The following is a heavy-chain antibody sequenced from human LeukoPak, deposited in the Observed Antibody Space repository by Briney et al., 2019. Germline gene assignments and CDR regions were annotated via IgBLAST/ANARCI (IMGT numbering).Heavy chain of an antibody. CDR1: GGSISSGGYS. D-gene: IGHD6-19*01. CDR2: IYHSGST. Sequence: PSETLSLTCAVSGGSISSGGYSWSWIRQPPGKGLKWIGYIYHSGSTNYNPSLKSRVTISVDKSKNQFSLKLSSVTAADTAVYYCAREAVAGTSTSFDYWGQGTLVTVSS. V-gene: IGHV4-30-2*01. CDR3: AREAVAGTSTSFDY. J-gene: IGHJ4*02.